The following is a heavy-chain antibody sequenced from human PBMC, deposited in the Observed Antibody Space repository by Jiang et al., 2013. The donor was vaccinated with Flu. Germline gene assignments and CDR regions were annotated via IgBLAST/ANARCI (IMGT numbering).Heavy chain of an antibody. D-gene: IGHD6-13*01. J-gene: IGHJ5*02. Sequence: PGLVKPSQTLSLTCTVSGDSISNGSYHWSWIRQPAGKGLEWIGRIYTSGSTNYNPSLKSRVTISVDTSKNHFSLKLSSVTAADTAVYYCARSSSHRFDPWGQGTLVTVSS. V-gene: IGHV4-61*02. CDR3: ARSSSHRFDP. CDR2: IYTSGST. CDR1: GDSISNGSYH.